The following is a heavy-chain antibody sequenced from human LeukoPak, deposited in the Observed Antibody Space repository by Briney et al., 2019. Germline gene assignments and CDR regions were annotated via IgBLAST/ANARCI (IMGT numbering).Heavy chain of an antibody. V-gene: IGHV1-18*01. CDR1: GYTFTSYG. Sequence: ASVKVSCKASGYTFTSYGISWVRQAPGQGLEWMGWISAYNGNTNYAQKLQGRVTMTTDTSTSTAYMELRSLRSDDTAVYYCTREDGGNSGYYFDYWGQGTLVTVSS. J-gene: IGHJ4*02. CDR2: ISAYNGNT. D-gene: IGHD4-23*01. CDR3: TREDGGNSGYYFDY.